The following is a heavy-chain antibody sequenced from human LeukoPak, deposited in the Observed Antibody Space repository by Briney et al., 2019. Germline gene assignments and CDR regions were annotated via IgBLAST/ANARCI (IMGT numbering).Heavy chain of an antibody. CDR2: ISYDGSNK. CDR3: AKDPAEWELGPRGYFDY. Sequence: GGSLRLSCAASGFTFSSYGMHWVRQAPGKGLEWVAVISYDGSNKYYADSVRGRFTISRDNSKNTLYLQMNSLRAEDTAVYYCAKDPAEWELGPRGYFDYWGQGTLVTVSS. V-gene: IGHV3-30*18. CDR1: GFTFSSYG. D-gene: IGHD1-26*01. J-gene: IGHJ4*02.